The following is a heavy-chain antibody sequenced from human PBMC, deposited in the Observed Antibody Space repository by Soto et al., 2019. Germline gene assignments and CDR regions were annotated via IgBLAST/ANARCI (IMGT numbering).Heavy chain of an antibody. V-gene: IGHV4-30-4*01. Sequence: PSETLSLTCTVSGGSISRGDYYWSWIRQPPGKSLEWIGYIYYSGSTYYNPSLKSRGTISVDTAKNQCSLKLSSVTAADTSVYYCARQSDSSGYYDYWGQGTLVTVSS. CDR1: GGSISRGDYY. J-gene: IGHJ4*02. D-gene: IGHD3-22*01. CDR3: ARQSDSSGYYDY. CDR2: IYYSGST.